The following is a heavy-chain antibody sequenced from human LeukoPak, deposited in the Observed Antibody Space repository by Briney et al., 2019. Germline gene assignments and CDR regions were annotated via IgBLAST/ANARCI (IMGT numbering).Heavy chain of an antibody. V-gene: IGHV1-2*02. D-gene: IGHD1-26*01. CDR2: INPNSGGT. CDR1: GYTFTGYY. Sequence: SVKVSCKASGYTFTGYYLHWVRQAPGQGLDWMGWINPNSGGTTYAQNFKGRVTMTWDTSISTAYMELSRLRSDDTAVYYCAREWELLRKYLYHWGQGTLVTGSS. J-gene: IGHJ1*01. CDR3: AREWELLRKYLYH.